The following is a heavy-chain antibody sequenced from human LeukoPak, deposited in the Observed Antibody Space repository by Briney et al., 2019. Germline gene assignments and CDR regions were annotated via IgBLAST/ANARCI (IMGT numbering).Heavy chain of an antibody. CDR2: IIPIFGIA. J-gene: IGHJ4*02. Sequence: SVKVSCKASGGTFSSYAISWVRQAPGQGLEWMGRIIPIFGIANYAQKFQGRVTITADKSTSTAYMELSSLRSEDTAVYYCARGAYCSSTSCRLDYRGQGTLVTVSS. D-gene: IGHD2-2*01. CDR3: ARGAYCSSTSCRLDY. V-gene: IGHV1-69*04. CDR1: GGTFSSYA.